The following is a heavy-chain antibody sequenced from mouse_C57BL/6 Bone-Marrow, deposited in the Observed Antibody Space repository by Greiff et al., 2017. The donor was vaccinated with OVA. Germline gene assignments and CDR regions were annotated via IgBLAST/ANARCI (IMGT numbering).Heavy chain of an antibody. CDR3: ARHSPPIYYDYDDAMDY. D-gene: IGHD2-4*01. J-gene: IGHJ4*01. CDR1: GYTFTSYG. Sequence: QVQLQQSGAELARPGASVKLSCKASGYTFTSYGISWVKQRTGQGLEWIGEIYPRSGNTYYNEKLKGKATLTADKSSSTAYMELRSLTSEDSAVYFCARHSPPIYYDYDDAMDYWGQGTSVTVSS. V-gene: IGHV1-81*01. CDR2: IYPRSGNT.